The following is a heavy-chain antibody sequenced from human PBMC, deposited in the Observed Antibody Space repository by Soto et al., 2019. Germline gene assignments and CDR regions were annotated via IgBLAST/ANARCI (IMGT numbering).Heavy chain of an antibody. D-gene: IGHD6-13*01. J-gene: IGHJ6*02. CDR2: IIPIFGTA. CDR1: GGTFSSYA. Sequence: EASVKVSCKASGGTFSSYAVSWVRQAPGQGLEWMGGIIPIFGTANYAQKFQGRVTITADESTSTAYMELSSLRSEDTAVYYCAREMAPIAAAGNYYYGMDVWGQGTTVTVSS. CDR3: AREMAPIAAAGNYYYGMDV. V-gene: IGHV1-69*13.